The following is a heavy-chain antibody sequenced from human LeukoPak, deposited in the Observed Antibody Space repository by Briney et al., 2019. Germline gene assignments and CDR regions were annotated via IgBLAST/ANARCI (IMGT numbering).Heavy chain of an antibody. V-gene: IGHV3-7*01. J-gene: IGHJ4*02. CDR2: INLDGNDR. Sequence: GGSLRLSCAASGFIFSSHWMSWVRQAPGKGLEWVANINLDGNDRNYVDSVKGRFTISRDNAKNSLYLQMNSLRAEDTAMYYCVRSGSYFSKWGQGTLVTVSS. CDR3: VRSGSYFSK. CDR1: GFIFSSHW. D-gene: IGHD1-26*01.